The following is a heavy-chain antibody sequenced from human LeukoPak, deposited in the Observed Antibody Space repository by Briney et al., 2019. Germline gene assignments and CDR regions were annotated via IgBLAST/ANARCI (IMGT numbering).Heavy chain of an antibody. D-gene: IGHD2-2*01. CDR3: TTDRDQLLSEDGFDY. J-gene: IGHJ4*02. V-gene: IGHV3-15*01. Sequence: GGSLRLSCAASGFTFSNAWMSWVRQAPGKGLEWVGRIKSKTDGGTTDYAARVKGRFTISRDDSKNTLYLQMNSLKTEDTAVYYCTTDRDQLLSEDGFDYWGQGTLVTVSS. CDR1: GFTFSNAW. CDR2: IKSKTDGGTT.